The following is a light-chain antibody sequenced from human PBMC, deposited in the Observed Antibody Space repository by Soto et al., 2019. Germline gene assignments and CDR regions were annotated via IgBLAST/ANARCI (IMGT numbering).Light chain of an antibody. CDR1: QYIGSA. V-gene: IGKV3-15*01. Sequence: EIVLTQSPGTLSVSPGDRATLSCRASQYIGSAVAWYHQRSGQAPRLLIFDASVRVPTTPARFSGSVSETEFTLTISSLESEDFAVYFCQQYGDRPRAFGQGTKVDI. CDR2: DAS. CDR3: QQYGDRPRA. J-gene: IGKJ1*01.